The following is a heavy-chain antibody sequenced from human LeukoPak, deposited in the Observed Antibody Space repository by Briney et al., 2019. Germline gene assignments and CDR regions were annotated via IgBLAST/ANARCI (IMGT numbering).Heavy chain of an antibody. J-gene: IGHJ4*02. CDR2: IYYSGST. D-gene: IGHD3-22*01. Sequence: SETLSLTCTVSGGSISSGDYYWSWIRQPPGKGLEWIGYIYYSGSTYYNPSLKSRVTISVDTSKNQFSLKLSSVTAADTAVYYCARGAPDYYDSSGFDYWGQGTLLTV. CDR3: ARGAPDYYDSSGFDY. CDR1: GGSISSGDYY. V-gene: IGHV4-30-4*01.